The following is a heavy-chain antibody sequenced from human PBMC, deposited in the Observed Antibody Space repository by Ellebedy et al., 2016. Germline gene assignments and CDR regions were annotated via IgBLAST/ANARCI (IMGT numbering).Heavy chain of an antibody. J-gene: IGHJ4*02. D-gene: IGHD2-2*01. CDR1: GYSFSVHG. Sequence: ASVKVSCKASGYSFSVHGVSWVRQAPGQGLEWMGWISALNGNIHYAPSLQGRVTLTLDPSTSTAYMDLRSLRSDDTAVYYCARGPGFCSSSSCYGESGFDYWGRGTLVTVSS. CDR3: ARGPGFCSSSSCYGESGFDY. V-gene: IGHV1-18*04. CDR2: ISALNGNI.